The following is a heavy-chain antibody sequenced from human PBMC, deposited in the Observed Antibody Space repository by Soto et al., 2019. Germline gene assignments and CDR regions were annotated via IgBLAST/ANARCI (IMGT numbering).Heavy chain of an antibody. CDR1: GFTFSSHW. D-gene: IGHD3-10*01. CDR2: IKEDGTEI. V-gene: IGHV3-7*02. CDR3: VTSSGWTGDY. Sequence: PGGSLRLSCVASGFTFSSHWMNWVRQVPGKGLEWVANIKEDGTEINYVDSVKGRFAISRDNAKNSLYLQMNSLRVDDTAVYHCVTSSGWTGDYWGQGILVTVSS. J-gene: IGHJ4*02.